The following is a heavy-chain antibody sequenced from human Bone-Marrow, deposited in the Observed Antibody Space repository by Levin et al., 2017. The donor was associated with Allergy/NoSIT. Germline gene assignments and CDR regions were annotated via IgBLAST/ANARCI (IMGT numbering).Heavy chain of an antibody. CDR1: GFIFANAW. D-gene: IGHD6-13*01. J-gene: IGHJ4*02. V-gene: IGHV3-15*04. CDR2: IETEAVGGAT. CDR3: ATRMGYSNSWGLDY. Sequence: SCATSGFIFANAWMSWVRQAPGKGLEWVGRIETEAVGGATDYAAPVKGRFTISRDDSKNTLYLQMNSLKTEDTAVYYCATRMGYSNSWGLDYWGQGTLITVSS.